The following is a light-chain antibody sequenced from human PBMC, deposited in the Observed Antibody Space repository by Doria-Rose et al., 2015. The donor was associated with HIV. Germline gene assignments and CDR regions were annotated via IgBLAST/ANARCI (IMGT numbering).Light chain of an antibody. CDR3: HQYGTSWT. CDR1: QSFSSTY. Sequence: TQSPGTLSLSPGERATLSCRASQSFSSTYLAWYQQKPGQAPSLLIYDGSTRATGIPDRFSASGSGTDFTLTIIRLESEDFALFYCHQYGTSWTFGQGTKVEI. CDR2: DGS. V-gene: IGKV3-20*01. J-gene: IGKJ1*01.